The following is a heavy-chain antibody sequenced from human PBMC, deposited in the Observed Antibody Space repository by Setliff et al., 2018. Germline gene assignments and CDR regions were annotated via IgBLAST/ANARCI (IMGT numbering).Heavy chain of an antibody. V-gene: IGHV1-24*01. CDR2: FDPEDGET. D-gene: IGHD1-26*01. CDR1: GYTLTELS. Sequence: ASVKVSCKVSGYTLTELSMHWVRQAPGKGLEWMGGFDPEDGETIYAQKFQGRVTMTEDTSTDTAYMELSSLRSEDTAVYYCARGTGTYSDLDYWGQGTLVTVPS. J-gene: IGHJ4*02. CDR3: ARGTGTYSDLDY.